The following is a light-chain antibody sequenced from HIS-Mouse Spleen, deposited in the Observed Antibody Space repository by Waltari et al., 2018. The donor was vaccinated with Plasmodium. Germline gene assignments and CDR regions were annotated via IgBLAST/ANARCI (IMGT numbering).Light chain of an antibody. CDR1: ALPKKY. V-gene: IGLV3-10*01. CDR2: EDS. Sequence: SYELTQPPSVSVSPGQTARITCSGDALPKKYAYWYQQKSGQAPVLVIYEDSKRPSGIPERFDGASSGTMATLTISGAQVEDEADYYCYSTDSSGNHLWVFGGGTKLTVL. CDR3: YSTDSSGNHLWV. J-gene: IGLJ3*02.